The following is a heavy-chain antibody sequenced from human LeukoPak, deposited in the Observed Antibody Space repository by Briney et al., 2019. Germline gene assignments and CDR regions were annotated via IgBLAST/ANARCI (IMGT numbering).Heavy chain of an antibody. CDR2: ISETSDYI. CDR1: GFAFSSYS. D-gene: IGHD2-2*01. J-gene: IGHJ4*02. CDR3: ARSIEIVVVPAAPVDY. V-gene: IGHV3-21*01. Sequence: GGSLRLSCAASGFAFSSYSMNWVRQAPGKGLEWVSSISETSDYIYSADSVKGRFTTSRDNAKNSLYLQMNSLRAEDTAVYYCARSIEIVVVPAAPVDYWGQGTLVTVSS.